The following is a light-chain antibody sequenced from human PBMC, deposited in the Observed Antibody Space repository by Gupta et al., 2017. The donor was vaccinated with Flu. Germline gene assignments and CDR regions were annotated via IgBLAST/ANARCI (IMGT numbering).Light chain of an antibody. Sequence: PSALSASVGDRVTFSCRGSQNILRFLAWYQPKPGQAPKLLIYESSTVAYGVPSRFSGSGSETEFSLSISGLQPDDLATYYCQHDDNSIISFGGGTKVHI. CDR3: QHDDNSIIS. J-gene: IGKJ4*01. CDR2: ESS. V-gene: IGKV1-5*03. CDR1: QNILRF.